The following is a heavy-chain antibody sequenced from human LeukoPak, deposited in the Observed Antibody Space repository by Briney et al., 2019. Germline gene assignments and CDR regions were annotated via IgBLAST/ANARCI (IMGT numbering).Heavy chain of an antibody. D-gene: IGHD3-16*01. J-gene: IGHJ4*02. V-gene: IGHV2-5*02. CDR1: GFSLSISGVG. CDR2: IYWDDDK. CDR3: AHRPSPMITFGGAPDYFDY. Sequence: ASGPTLVKPTQTLTLTCTFSGFSLSISGVGVGWIRQPPGKALEWLALIYWDDDKRYSPSLKSRLTITKDTSKNQVVLTMTNMDPVDTATYYCAHRPSPMITFGGAPDYFDYWGQGTLVTVSS.